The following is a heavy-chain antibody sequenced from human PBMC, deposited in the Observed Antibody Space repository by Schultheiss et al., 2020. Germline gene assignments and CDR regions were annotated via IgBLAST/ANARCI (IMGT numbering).Heavy chain of an antibody. D-gene: IGHD6-6*01. V-gene: IGHV4-39*01. CDR1: GGSISSSSYY. J-gene: IGHJ6*02. CDR3: ARHLDLVAAPIYGMDV. CDR2: IYYSGST. Sequence: SETLSLTFTVSGGSISSSSYYWGWIRQPPGKGLEWIGSIYYSGSTYYNPSLKSRVTISVDTSKNQFSLKLSSVTAADTAVYYCARHLDLVAAPIYGMDVWGQGNTGTVSS.